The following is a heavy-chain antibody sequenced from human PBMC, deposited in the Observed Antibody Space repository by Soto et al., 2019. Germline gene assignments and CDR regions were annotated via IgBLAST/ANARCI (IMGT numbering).Heavy chain of an antibody. CDR2: IIPILGIA. Sequence: SVKVSCKASGYTFTGYYMHWVRQAPGQGLEWMGRIIPILGIANYAQKFQGRVTITADKSTSTAYMELSSLRSEDTAVYYCARVQLAPYYFDYWGQGTLVTVSS. V-gene: IGHV1-69*04. CDR1: GYTFTGYY. CDR3: ARVQLAPYYFDY. J-gene: IGHJ4*02. D-gene: IGHD1-1*01.